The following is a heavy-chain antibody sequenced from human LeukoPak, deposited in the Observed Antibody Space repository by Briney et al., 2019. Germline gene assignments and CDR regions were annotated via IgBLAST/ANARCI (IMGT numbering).Heavy chain of an antibody. CDR3: ARSIGVMIGVDY. V-gene: IGHV1-2*02. D-gene: IGHD3-22*01. J-gene: IGHJ4*02. CDR2: INPNSGGT. Sequence: ASVKVSCKASGYTFSGYYIHWVRQAPGQGLEWMGWINPNSGGTKYAQNFQGRVTMTRDTSTSTVYMELSSLRSEDTAVYYCARSIGVMIGVDYWGQGTLVTVSS. CDR1: GYTFSGYY.